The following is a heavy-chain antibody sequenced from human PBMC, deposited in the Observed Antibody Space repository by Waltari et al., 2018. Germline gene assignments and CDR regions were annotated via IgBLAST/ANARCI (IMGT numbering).Heavy chain of an antibody. Sequence: QVQLVESGGGVVQPGRSLRLSCAASGFTFISYGMHWVRQAQGKGLEWVAVISYDGSNKYYADSVKGRFTISRDNSKNTLYLQMNSLRAEDTAVYYCAKAEIREQYYYYGMDVWGQGTTVTVSS. D-gene: IGHD1-26*01. CDR3: AKAEIREQYYYYGMDV. CDR2: ISYDGSNK. V-gene: IGHV3-30*18. CDR1: GFTFISYG. J-gene: IGHJ6*02.